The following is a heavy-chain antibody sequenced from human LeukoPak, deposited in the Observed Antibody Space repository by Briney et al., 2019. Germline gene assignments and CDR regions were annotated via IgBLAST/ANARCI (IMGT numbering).Heavy chain of an antibody. J-gene: IGHJ4*02. V-gene: IGHV1-58*02. CDR3: ARAWDNGGKSYYFDY. Sequence: SVKVSCKASGFTFTSSAMQWVRQARGQRLEWIGWIVVGSGNTNYAQKFQERVTITRDMSTSTAYMELTRLRSDDTAVYYCARAWDNGGKSYYFDYWGQGTLVTVSS. CDR1: GFTFTSSA. D-gene: IGHD4-23*01. CDR2: IVVGSGNT.